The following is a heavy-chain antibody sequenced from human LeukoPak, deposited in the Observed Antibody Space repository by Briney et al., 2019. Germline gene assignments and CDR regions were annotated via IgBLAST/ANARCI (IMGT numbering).Heavy chain of an antibody. CDR1: GFTFGDYA. V-gene: IGHV3-49*04. D-gene: IGHD3-22*01. CDR2: IRSKAYGGTT. J-gene: IGHJ5*02. Sequence: QSGGSLRLSCTASGFTFGDYAMSWVRQAPGKGLEWVGFIRSKAYGGTTEFAASVEGRFTISRDDSKNIAYLQMNSLKTEDTAVYYCTSGRWLWNWFDPWGQGTLVTVSS. CDR3: TSGRWLWNWFDP.